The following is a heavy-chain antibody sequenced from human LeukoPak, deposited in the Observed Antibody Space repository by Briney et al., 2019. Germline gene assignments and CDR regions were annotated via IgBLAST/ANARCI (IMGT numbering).Heavy chain of an antibody. Sequence: PSETLSLTCTVSGGSINGYYWSWIRQPPGKGLEWIGYIFYSGIDRYNPALESRVTISIDTSKNHFSLKLSSVTAADTAVYYCARSPGDYYDSSGYYFDYWGQGTLVTVSS. J-gene: IGHJ4*02. CDR2: IFYSGID. V-gene: IGHV4-59*01. CDR1: GGSINGYY. CDR3: ARSPGDYYDSSGYYFDY. D-gene: IGHD3-22*01.